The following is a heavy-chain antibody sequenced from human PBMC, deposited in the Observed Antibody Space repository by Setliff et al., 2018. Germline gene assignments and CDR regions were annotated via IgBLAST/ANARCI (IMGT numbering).Heavy chain of an antibody. CDR1: GGSLGTYY. D-gene: IGHD5-12*01. Sequence: ETLSLTCTVSGGSLGTYYWTLIRQPPGKGLEWIASVYHSGTAYYSPSLKSRVTMSVDTSKNQFSLKLRSVTAADTAVYFCARGGTSRYFDYWGQGTPVTVSS. CDR3: ARGGTSRYFDY. V-gene: IGHV4-59*01. CDR2: VYHSGTA. J-gene: IGHJ4*02.